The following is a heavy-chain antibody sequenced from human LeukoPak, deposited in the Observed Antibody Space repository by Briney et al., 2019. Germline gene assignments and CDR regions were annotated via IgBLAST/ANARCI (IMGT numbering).Heavy chain of an antibody. D-gene: IGHD5-18*01. CDR3: ARAWIQLWNFDY. V-gene: IGHV1-24*01. Sequence: ASVKVSCKVSGYTLTELSMHWVRQAPGKGLEWMGGFDPEDGETIYAQKFQGRVTMTEDTSTDTAYMELSRLRSDDTAVYYCARAWIQLWNFDYWGQGTLVTVSS. CDR2: FDPEDGET. CDR1: GYTLTELS. J-gene: IGHJ4*02.